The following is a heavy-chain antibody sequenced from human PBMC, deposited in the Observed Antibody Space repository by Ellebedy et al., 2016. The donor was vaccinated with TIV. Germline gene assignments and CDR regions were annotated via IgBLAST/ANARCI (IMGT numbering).Heavy chain of an antibody. CDR3: ARSIGVRGSYPS. D-gene: IGHD1-26*01. CDR2: VHYSGST. J-gene: IGHJ5*02. CDR1: GGSIRSHY. Sequence: MPSETLSLTCVVSGGSIRSHYWTWIRQPPGRRLEWIGCVHYSGSTNYNSTLRSRVTISVDTSKTQLSLTLTSVTAADTAVYYCARSIGVRGSYPSWGQGTLVTVSS. V-gene: IGHV4-59*08.